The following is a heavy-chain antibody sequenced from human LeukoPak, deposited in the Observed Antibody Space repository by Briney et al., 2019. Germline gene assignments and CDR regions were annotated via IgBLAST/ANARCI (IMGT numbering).Heavy chain of an antibody. D-gene: IGHD6-19*01. V-gene: IGHV4-30-4*01. CDR3: ARDPIDGSGWYQGAFDI. CDR1: GGSISSGDYY. J-gene: IGHJ3*02. CDR2: IYYSGST. Sequence: SETLSLTCTVSGGSISSGDYYWSWIRQPPGKGLEWIGYIYYSGSTYYNPSLKSRVTISVDTSKNQFSLKLSSVTAADTAVYYCARDPIDGSGWYQGAFDIWGQGTMVTVSS.